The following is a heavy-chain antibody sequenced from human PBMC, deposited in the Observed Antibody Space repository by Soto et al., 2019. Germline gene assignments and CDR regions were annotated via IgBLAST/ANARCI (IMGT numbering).Heavy chain of an antibody. J-gene: IGHJ6*02. V-gene: IGHV1-18*01. CDR3: ESSSITIFGVTRYTYYYYGMDV. D-gene: IGHD3-3*01. CDR1: GYTFTSYG. Sequence: ASVKVSCKASGYTFTSYGISWVRQAPGQGLEWMGWISAYNGNTNYAQKLQGRVTMTTDTSTSTAYMELRSLRSDDTAVYYCESSSITIFGVTRYTYYYYGMDVWGQGNTVTVSS. CDR2: ISAYNGNT.